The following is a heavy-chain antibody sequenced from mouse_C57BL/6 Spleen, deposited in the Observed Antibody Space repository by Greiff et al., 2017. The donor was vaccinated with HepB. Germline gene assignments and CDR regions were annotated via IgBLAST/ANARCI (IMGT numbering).Heavy chain of an antibody. CDR3: ARSRYYYGSSRYFDV. CDR2: INPNNGGT. Sequence: EVQLQQSGPELVKPGASVKISCKASGYTFTDYYMNWVKQSHGKSLEWIGDINPNNGGTSYNQKFKGKATLTVDKSSSTAYMELRSLTSEDSAVYYCARSRYYYGSSRYFDVWGTGTTVTVSS. J-gene: IGHJ1*03. CDR1: GYTFTDYY. D-gene: IGHD1-1*01. V-gene: IGHV1-26*01.